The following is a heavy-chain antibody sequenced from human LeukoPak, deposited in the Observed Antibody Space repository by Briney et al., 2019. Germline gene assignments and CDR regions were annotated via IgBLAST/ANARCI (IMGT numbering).Heavy chain of an antibody. CDR1: GFTFSSYG. CDR3: ARNKINTVTTGWYFDL. V-gene: IGHV3-21*01. J-gene: IGHJ2*01. D-gene: IGHD4-17*01. CDR2: VSIGGSFI. Sequence: PGESLRLSCAASGFTFSSYGMNWVRQAPGKGLEWVSFVSIGGSFIYYADSVKGRFTISRDDAKNSLYLQMNSLTAEDTAEYYCARNKINTVTTGWYFDLWGRGTLVSVSS.